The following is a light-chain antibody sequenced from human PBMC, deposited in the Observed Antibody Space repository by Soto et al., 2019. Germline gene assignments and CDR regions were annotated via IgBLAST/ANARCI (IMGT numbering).Light chain of an antibody. CDR2: SNY. V-gene: IGLV1-44*01. CDR1: NSNIGSNP. J-gene: IGLJ2*01. CDR3: AAWDDRLSDLL. Sequence: QSVLTQPPSASGTPGQRVTISCSGSNSNIGSNPVHWYQQFPGTAPKVLIYSNYQRPSGVPDRFSGSKSGTSASLAISRLQSEDEADYYCAAWDDRLSDLLFGGGTKLTVL.